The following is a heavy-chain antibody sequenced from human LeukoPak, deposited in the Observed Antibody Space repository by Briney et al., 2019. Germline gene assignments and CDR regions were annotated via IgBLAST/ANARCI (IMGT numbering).Heavy chain of an antibody. J-gene: IGHJ4*02. CDR2: IKQDGSET. CDR3: ARGGMTGTADY. Sequence: PGGSVRLSCEASGFTFSNYWMTWVRQAPGKGLEWVANIKQDGSETYYVDSVKGRFTLSRDNARNSLYLQMNYLGVDDTAVYYCARGGMTGTADYWGPGTLVTVSS. CDR1: GFTFSNYW. V-gene: IGHV3-7*01. D-gene: IGHD1-7*01.